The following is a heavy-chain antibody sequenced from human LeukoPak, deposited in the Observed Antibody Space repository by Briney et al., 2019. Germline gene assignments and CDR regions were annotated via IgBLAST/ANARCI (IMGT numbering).Heavy chain of an antibody. CDR1: GFTYSSYG. V-gene: IGHV3-33*01. D-gene: IGHD4-11*01. J-gene: IGHJ4*02. Sequence: PGRSLRLSCAASGFTYSSYGMHWVRQAPGKGREWVAVIWYDGSNKYYADSVKGRFTISRDNSKNTLYLQMNSLRAEDTAVYYCATDHDYSNYQHYFDYWGQGTLVTVSS. CDR3: ATDHDYSNYQHYFDY. CDR2: IWYDGSNK.